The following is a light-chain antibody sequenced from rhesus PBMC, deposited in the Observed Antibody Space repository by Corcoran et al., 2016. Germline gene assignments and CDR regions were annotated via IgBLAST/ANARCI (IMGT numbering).Light chain of an antibody. V-gene: IGKV1-46*01. CDR2: SAS. J-gene: IGKJ2*01. CDR3: QQYYSDPYS. CDR1: QSFSSS. Sequence: DIQMTQSPSSLSASVGDTVTITCRASQSFSSSLAWYQQKPGKAPKLLLYSASSLQSGVPSRFSGRKFGTDFTLTISRLQPEDIASYYCQQYYSDPYSFGQGTKVEIK.